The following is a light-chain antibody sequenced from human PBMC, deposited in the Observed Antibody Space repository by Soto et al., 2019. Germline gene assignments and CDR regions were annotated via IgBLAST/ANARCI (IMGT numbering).Light chain of an antibody. CDR3: QNYNSGPRT. CDR1: QGMSNY. Sequence: DIQMTQSPSSLSACVGDRVTITCRASQGMSNYLAWYQQKPGKVPKLLIYAASTLQSGVPSRFSGSGSGTDFTLTISSLQPDDVSTYYCQNYNSGPRTFGQGTKVEIK. V-gene: IGKV1-27*01. J-gene: IGKJ1*01. CDR2: AAS.